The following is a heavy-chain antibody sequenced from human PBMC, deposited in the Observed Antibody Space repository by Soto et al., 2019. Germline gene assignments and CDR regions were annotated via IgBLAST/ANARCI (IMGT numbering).Heavy chain of an antibody. J-gene: IGHJ6*03. CDR3: ARDLNFPGYYYYYMDV. CDR2: ISYDVSNI. CDR1: GFNFSTYG. Sequence: PGGSLRLSCVASGFNFSTYGMHWVRQAPGKGLEWVAVISYDVSNIYYAKSVKGRLTIPRDNSKNTLYLQMNSLRGEDTAVYYCARDLNFPGYYYYYMDVWGKGTTVTVSS. V-gene: IGHV3-30*03.